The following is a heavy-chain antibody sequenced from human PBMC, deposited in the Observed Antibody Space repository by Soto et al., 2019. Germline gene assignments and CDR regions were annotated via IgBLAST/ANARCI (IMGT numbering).Heavy chain of an antibody. CDR1: GGSVSVPNYY. D-gene: IGHD2-21*02. CDR3: ARVQRGTATSVVDAFDI. Sequence: QVQLQQWGAGLLKPSETLSLTCAVYGGSVSVPNYYWSWIRQPPGKGLEWIGEMSHSGGRHFNPSLKSRVPISVDTSTNQFSLKMSSVTAADTALYYCARVQRGTATSVVDAFDIWGPGTMVIVSS. J-gene: IGHJ3*02. CDR2: MSHSGGR. V-gene: IGHV4-34*01.